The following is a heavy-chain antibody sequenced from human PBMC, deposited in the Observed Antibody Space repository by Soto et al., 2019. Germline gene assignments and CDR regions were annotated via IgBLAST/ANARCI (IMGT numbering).Heavy chain of an antibody. CDR1: GYSFTSYW. CDR2: IYPGDSGT. D-gene: IGHD5-12*01. Sequence: PGESLKISCKGSGYSFTSYWIGWVRQMPGKGLEWMGIIYPGDSGTRYSPSFQGQVTISADKSISTAYLHWSSLKASDTAMYYCARLAPGGYDYDYYCGMDVWGQGATVTVCS. J-gene: IGHJ6*02. V-gene: IGHV5-51*01. CDR3: ARLAPGGYDYDYYCGMDV.